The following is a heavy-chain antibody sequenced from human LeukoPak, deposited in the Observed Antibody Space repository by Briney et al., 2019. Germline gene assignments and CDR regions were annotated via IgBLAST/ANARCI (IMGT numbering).Heavy chain of an antibody. J-gene: IGHJ4*02. CDR1: GGSISSSSYY. V-gene: IGHV4-39*01. CDR2: IYYSGST. CDR3: ARLTYSGSYVYFDY. D-gene: IGHD3-10*01. Sequence: PSETLSLTCTVSGGSISSSSYYWGWIRQPPGKGLEWIGSIYYSGSTYYNPSLKSRVTISVDTSKNQFSLKLSSVTAADTAVYYCARLTYSGSYVYFDYWGQGTLVTVSS.